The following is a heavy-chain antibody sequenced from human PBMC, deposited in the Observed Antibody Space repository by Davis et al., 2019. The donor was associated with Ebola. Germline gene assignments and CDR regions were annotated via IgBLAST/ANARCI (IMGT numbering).Heavy chain of an antibody. Sequence: PGGSLRLSCAASGFTFNNYNIHWVRQAPGKGLEWVAAISYDGDNKYYADSVKGRFTISRDNSKNTLYLQMTSLRAEDTALYHCARALPNIVLLPGATDYWGQGTLVTVPS. CDR3: ARALPNIVLLPGATDY. V-gene: IGHV3-30-3*01. CDR2: ISYDGDNK. CDR1: GFTFNNYN. J-gene: IGHJ4*02. D-gene: IGHD2-2*01.